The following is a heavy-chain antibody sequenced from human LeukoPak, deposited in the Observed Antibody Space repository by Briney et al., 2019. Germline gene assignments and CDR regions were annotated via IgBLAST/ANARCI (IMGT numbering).Heavy chain of an antibody. CDR2: IKSKTDGGTT. CDR3: TTDYDYVWGSYRYREDYYYYGMDV. CDR1: GFTFSSYS. J-gene: IGHJ6*02. D-gene: IGHD3-16*02. V-gene: IGHV3-15*07. Sequence: GGSLRLSCAASGFTFSSYSMNWVRQAPGKGLEWVGRIKSKTDGGTTDYAAPVKGRFTISRDDSKNTLYLQMNSLKTEDTAVYYCTTDYDYVWGSYRYREDYYYYGMDVWGQGTTVTVSS.